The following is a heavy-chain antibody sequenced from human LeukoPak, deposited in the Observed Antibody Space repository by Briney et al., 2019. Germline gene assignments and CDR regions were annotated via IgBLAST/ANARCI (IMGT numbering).Heavy chain of an antibody. J-gene: IGHJ5*02. V-gene: IGHV4-39*07. CDR2: IYYSGST. CDR1: GGSISSTSYY. Sequence: PSETLSLTCTVSGGSISSTSYYWGWIRQPPGKGLEWIGSIYYSGSTNYNPSLKSRVTISVDTSKNQFSLKLSSVTAADTAVYYCARDRGGEAENWFDPWGQGTLVTVSS. D-gene: IGHD4-17*01. CDR3: ARDRGGEAENWFDP.